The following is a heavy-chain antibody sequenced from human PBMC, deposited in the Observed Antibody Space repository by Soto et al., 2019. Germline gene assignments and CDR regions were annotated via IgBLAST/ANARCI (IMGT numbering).Heavy chain of an antibody. D-gene: IGHD3-22*01. CDR1: GGTFSSYA. CDR2: IIPIFGTA. Sequence: SVKVSCKASGGTFSSYAISWVRQAPGQGLEWMGGIIPIFGTANYAQKFQGRVTITADKSTSTAYMELSSLRSEDTAVYYCARTPLYYYDSSGYYYVDYWGQGTPVT. CDR3: ARTPLYYYDSSGYYYVDY. J-gene: IGHJ4*02. V-gene: IGHV1-69*06.